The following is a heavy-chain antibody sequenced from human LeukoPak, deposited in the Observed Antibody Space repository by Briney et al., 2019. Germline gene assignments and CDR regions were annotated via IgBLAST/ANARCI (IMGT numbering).Heavy chain of an antibody. CDR2: IYYSGST. CDR3: ARLAGIAAAYFDY. CDR1: GGSISSSSYY. J-gene: IGHJ4*02. D-gene: IGHD6-13*01. Sequence: SETLSLTCTVSGGSISSSSYYWGWIRQPPGKGLEWIGSIYYSGSTYYNPSLKSRVTISVDTSKNQFSLKLSSVTAADTAVYYCARLAGIAAAYFDYWGQGTLVTVSS. V-gene: IGHV4-39*01.